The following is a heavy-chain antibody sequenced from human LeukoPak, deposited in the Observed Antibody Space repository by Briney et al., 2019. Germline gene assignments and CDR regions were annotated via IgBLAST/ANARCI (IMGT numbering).Heavy chain of an antibody. J-gene: IGHJ6*02. CDR2: IYHSGST. D-gene: IGHD3-10*01. V-gene: IGHV4-38-2*02. CDR3: ARTVDYYGSGSSSYHYDGMDV. CDR1: GYSISSGYY. Sequence: SETLSLTCTVSGYSISSGYYWGWIRQPPGKGLEWIGSIYHSGSTYYNPSLKSRVTISVDTSKNQFSLQLNSVTPEDTAVYYCARTVDYYGSGSSSYHYDGMDVWGQGTTVTVSS.